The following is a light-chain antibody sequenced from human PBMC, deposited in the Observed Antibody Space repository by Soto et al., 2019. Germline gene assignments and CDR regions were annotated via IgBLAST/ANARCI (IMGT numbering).Light chain of an antibody. CDR3: QQYYNSVT. V-gene: IGKV4-1*01. CDR2: WAS. J-gene: IGKJ3*01. CDR1: QSVLYSSNNKNY. Sequence: DIVMTQSPDSLAVSLGERATINCKSSQSVLYSSNNKNYLAWYQQKPGQPPKLLIYWASTRESGVPDRFSGSGSGTDFTHTISSLQAEDVAVYYCQQYYNSVTFGPGTKVDIK.